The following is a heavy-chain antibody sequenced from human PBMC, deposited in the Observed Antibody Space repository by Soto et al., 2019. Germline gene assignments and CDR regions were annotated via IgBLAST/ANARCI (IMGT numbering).Heavy chain of an antibody. D-gene: IGHD1-26*01. J-gene: IGHJ6*02. CDR2: IIPIFGTA. V-gene: IGHV1-69*13. CDR3: ATRIVGATYTYCYYYYGMDV. CDR1: GGTFSSYA. Sequence: GASVKVSCKASGGTFSSYAISWVRQAPGQGLEWMGGIIPIFGTANYAQKFQGRVTITADESTSTAYMELSSLRSEDTAVYYCATRIVGATYTYCYYYYGMDVWGQGTTVTVSS.